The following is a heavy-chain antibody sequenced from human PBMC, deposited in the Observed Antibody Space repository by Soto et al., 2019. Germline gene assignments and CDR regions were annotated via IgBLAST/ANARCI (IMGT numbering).Heavy chain of an antibody. J-gene: IGHJ4*02. V-gene: IGHV4-59*08. CDR1: GGSISSYY. CDR3: ARHPSPEGDY. CDR2: IYYSGST. Sequence: QVQLQESGPGLVKPSETLSLTCTVSGGSISSYYWSWIRQPPGKGLEWIGYIYYSGSTNYNPSLKSRVTISVDTSKNQFSLKLSSVTAADTAVYSCARHPSPEGDYWGQGTLVTVSS.